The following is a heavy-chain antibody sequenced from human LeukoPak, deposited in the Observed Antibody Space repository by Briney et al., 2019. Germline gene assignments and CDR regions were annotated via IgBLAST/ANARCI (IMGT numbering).Heavy chain of an antibody. CDR2: INHSGST. J-gene: IGHJ3*02. D-gene: IGHD1-26*01. V-gene: IGHV4-39*07. CDR1: GASFSSGSYY. Sequence: SETLSLTCTVSGASFSSGSYYWSWIRQPPEKGLEWIGEINHSGSTKYNPSLKSRVTISLDTSKNQFSLRLNSMTAADTAVYYCARDEVGAAMNDAFDIWGQGTMVTVSS. CDR3: ARDEVGAAMNDAFDI.